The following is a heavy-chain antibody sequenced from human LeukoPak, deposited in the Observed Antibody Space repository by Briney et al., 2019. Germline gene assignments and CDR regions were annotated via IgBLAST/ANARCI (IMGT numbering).Heavy chain of an antibody. D-gene: IGHD3-9*01. CDR2: INHSGST. J-gene: IGHJ3*02. CDR3: ARAALRYFDWSLRFSAFDI. V-gene: IGHV4-34*01. CDR1: GGPFSGCY. Sequence: SETLSLTCAVYGGPFSGCYWSWIRQPPGKGLEWIGEINHSGSTNYNPSLKSRVTISVDTSKNQFSLKLSSVTAADTAVYYCARAALRYFDWSLRFSAFDIWGQGTMVTVSS.